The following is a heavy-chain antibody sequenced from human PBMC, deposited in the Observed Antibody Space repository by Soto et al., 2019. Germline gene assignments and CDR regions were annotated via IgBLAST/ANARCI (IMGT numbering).Heavy chain of an antibody. J-gene: IGHJ5*02. CDR3: AIDLSIGSDWYVWFDP. CDR2: VTPYFGSV. CDR1: GGIFSNYA. Sequence: QVQLVQSGAEVKKPGSSVKVSCKASGGIFSNYAITWVRQAPGQGLEWMGGVTPYFGSVDYAQRFQGRLTISADNSTNTAYMELSSLRFEDTAVYYCAIDLSIGSDWYVWFDPWGQGTLVIVSS. D-gene: IGHD6-19*01. V-gene: IGHV1-69*06.